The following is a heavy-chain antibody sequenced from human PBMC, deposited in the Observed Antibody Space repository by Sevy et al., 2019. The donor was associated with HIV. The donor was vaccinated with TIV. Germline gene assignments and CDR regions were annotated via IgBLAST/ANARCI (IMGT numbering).Heavy chain of an antibody. Sequence: GGSLRLSCAASGFTFSSYAMHWVRQAPGKGLEWVAVIAYDGSNNYYADSVKGRFTISRDNSKNTLYLQMNSLRAEDTAVYYCARRRFLEWLLTFDYWVQGTLVTVSS. V-gene: IGHV3-30-3*01. CDR2: IAYDGSNN. CDR3: ARRRFLEWLLTFDY. CDR1: GFTFSSYA. D-gene: IGHD3-3*01. J-gene: IGHJ4*02.